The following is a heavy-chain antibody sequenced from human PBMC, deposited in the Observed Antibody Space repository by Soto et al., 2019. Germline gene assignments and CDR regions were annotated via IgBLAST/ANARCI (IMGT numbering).Heavy chain of an antibody. CDR3: AGGIAARPLGY. CDR2: IYHSGST. D-gene: IGHD6-6*01. CDR1: GGSISSGGSF. Sequence: QLQLQESGSGRVKPSQTLSLTCAVSGGSISSGGSFWSWIRQPPGKGLEWIGYIYHSGSTYYNPSLKSRVTISVDRSKNQCSLKLSSVTAADTAVYYCAGGIAARPLGYWGQGTLVTVSS. V-gene: IGHV4-30-2*01. J-gene: IGHJ4*02.